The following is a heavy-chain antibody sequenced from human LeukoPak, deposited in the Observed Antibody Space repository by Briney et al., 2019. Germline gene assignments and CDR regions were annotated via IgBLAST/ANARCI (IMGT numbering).Heavy chain of an antibody. V-gene: IGHV3-7*01. Sequence: GGSLRLSCAASGFTFSRYWMSWVRQAPGKGLEWVANIKQDGSEKYYVDSVKGRFTISKENAKNSMYLQMNSLSAEDPAVYYCARDTTGADIVVVPTPFDAFDLWGQGTMVTVSS. CDR1: GFTFSRYW. D-gene: IGHD2-2*01. J-gene: IGHJ3*01. CDR3: ARDTTGADIVVVPTPFDAFDL. CDR2: IKQDGSEK.